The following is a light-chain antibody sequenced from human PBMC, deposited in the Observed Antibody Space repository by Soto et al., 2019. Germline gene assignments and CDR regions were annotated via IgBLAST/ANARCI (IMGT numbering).Light chain of an antibody. V-gene: IGKV4-1*01. J-gene: IGKJ4*01. Sequence: DIVMTQSPDSLAVSLGERATINCKSSQSVLYSSNNKNYLAWYQQKPGQPPKLLIYWASTRESGVPDRFSGSGSGTDFTLTISSLQAADVAVYYCQQYYSTPLTFIGATKVEVK. CDR2: WAS. CDR1: QSVLYSSNNKNY. CDR3: QQYYSTPLT.